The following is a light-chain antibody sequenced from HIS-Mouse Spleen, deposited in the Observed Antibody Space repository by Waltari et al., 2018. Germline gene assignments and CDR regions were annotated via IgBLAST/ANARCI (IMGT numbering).Light chain of an antibody. CDR3: QSADSSGTYHVV. J-gene: IGLJ2*01. V-gene: IGLV3-25*03. Sequence: SYELTQPPSVSVSPGQTARITCSGDALPKQYAYWYQQKPGQAPVLVRYTDSERPSGIPERFSGSSSGTTVTLTISGVQAEDEADYYCQSADSSGTYHVVFGGGTKLTVL. CDR2: TDS. CDR1: ALPKQY.